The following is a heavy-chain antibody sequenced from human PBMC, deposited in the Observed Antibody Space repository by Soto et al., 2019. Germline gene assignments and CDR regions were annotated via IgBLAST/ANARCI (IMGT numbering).Heavy chain of an antibody. CDR3: AKDMGPSPRPPDSLDI. Sequence: QMQLAESGGNVVQPGRSLRLSCVASGFTFRSFGMHWVRQAPGKGLEWVVTISHDGNKDYYADSVKGRFTVSRDNSRDTIYLEMNSVRADDTAVYYCAKDMGPSPRPPDSLDIWGQGTVVTVSS. V-gene: IGHV3-30*18. CDR1: GFTFRSFG. D-gene: IGHD3-10*01. CDR2: ISHDGNKD. J-gene: IGHJ3*02.